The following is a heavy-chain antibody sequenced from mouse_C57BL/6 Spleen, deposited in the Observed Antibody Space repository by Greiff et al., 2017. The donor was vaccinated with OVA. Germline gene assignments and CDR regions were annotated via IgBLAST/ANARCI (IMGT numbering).Heavy chain of an antibody. J-gene: IGHJ4*01. V-gene: IGHV1-55*01. CDR3: AHYYSNYESAMDY. CDR1: GYTFTSYW. CDR2: IYPGSGST. D-gene: IGHD2-5*01. Sequence: QVQLQQPGAELVKPGASVKMSCKASGYTFTSYWITWVKQRPGQGLAWIGDIYPGSGSTNYNEKFKSKATLTVDTSSSTAYMQLSSLTSEDSAVYYCAHYYSNYESAMDYWGQGTSVTVSS.